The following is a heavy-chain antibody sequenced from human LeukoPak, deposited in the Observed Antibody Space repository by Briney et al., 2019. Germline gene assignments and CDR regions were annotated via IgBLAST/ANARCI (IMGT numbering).Heavy chain of an antibody. CDR3: ARAVSVAGTNYYFDY. V-gene: IGHV4-4*07. Sequence: SETLSLTCTVSGGSISSYHWSWIRQPAGKGLEWIGRIYTSGSTNYNPSLKSRVTMSVDTSKNQFSLKLSSVTAADTAVYYCARAVSVAGTNYYFDYWGQGTLVTVSS. D-gene: IGHD6-19*01. CDR2: IYTSGST. CDR1: GGSISSYH. J-gene: IGHJ4*02.